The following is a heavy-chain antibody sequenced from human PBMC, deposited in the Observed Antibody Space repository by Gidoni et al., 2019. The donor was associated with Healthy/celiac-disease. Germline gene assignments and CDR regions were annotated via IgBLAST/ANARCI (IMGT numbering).Heavy chain of an antibody. J-gene: IGHJ4*02. V-gene: IGHV4-59*08. D-gene: IGHD5-12*01. CDR2: IYYSGST. CDR1: GGSISSYY. CDR3: ARRVVEMATMGYFDY. Sequence: QVQLQESGPGLVTPSETLSLTCTVSGGSISSYYWSWIRQPPGKGLEWIGYIYYSGSTNYNPSLKSRVTISVDTSKNQFSLKLSSVTAADTAVYYCARRVVEMATMGYFDYWGQGTLVTVSS.